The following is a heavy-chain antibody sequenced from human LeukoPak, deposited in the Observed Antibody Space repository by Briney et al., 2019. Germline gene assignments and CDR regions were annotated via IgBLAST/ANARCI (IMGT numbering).Heavy chain of an antibody. CDR2: INHSGST. CDR3: ARRSVGYYYGMDV. J-gene: IGHJ6*02. V-gene: IGHV4-34*01. CDR1: GGSFSGYY. Sequence: SETLSLTCAVYGGSFSGYYWSWIRQPPGKGLEWIGEINHSGSTNYNPSLKSRVTISVDTSKNQFSLKLSSVTAADTAVYYCARRSVGYYYGMDVWGQGTTVTVSS. D-gene: IGHD6-25*01.